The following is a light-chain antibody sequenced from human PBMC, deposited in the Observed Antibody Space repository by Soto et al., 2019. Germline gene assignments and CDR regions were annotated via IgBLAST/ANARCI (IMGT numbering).Light chain of an antibody. J-gene: IGKJ2*01. Sequence: ETVMTQSPATLSVSPGERATLSCRASQSVNNNLAWYQQKPGQAPRLLIYYASTRATGIPARFSGSGSGTEFTLTISSVQSEDFAVYYCQQYNNWPPDTFGQGTNLEIK. CDR2: YAS. V-gene: IGKV3-15*01. CDR3: QQYNNWPPDT. CDR1: QSVNNN.